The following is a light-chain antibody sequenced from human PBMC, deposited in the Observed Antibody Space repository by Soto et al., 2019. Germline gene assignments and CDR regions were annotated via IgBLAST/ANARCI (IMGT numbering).Light chain of an antibody. CDR2: LNSDGSH. V-gene: IGLV4-69*01. J-gene: IGLJ2*01. Sequence: QPVLTQSPSASASLGASVKLTCTLSRGHSSYAIAWHQQQPEKGPRYLMKLNSDGSHSKGDGIPDRFSGSSSGAERYLTISSLQSEDEADYYCQTWGTCTYVGFGGGTKLSVL. CDR1: RGHSSYA. CDR3: QTWGTCTYVG.